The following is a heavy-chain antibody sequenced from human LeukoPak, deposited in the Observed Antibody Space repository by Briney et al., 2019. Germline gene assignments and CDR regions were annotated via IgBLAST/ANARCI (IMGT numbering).Heavy chain of an antibody. J-gene: IGHJ4*02. CDR1: GFTFSSYA. CDR3: AKDRIPDGKYSIDF. Sequence: GGSLRLSCAASGFTFSSYAMSWVRQAPGKGLEWVSVIVGDGGGIHYADSVSGRFTISRDNSRNTLYLQMNSLRVEDTAVYYCAKDRIPDGKYSIDFWGQGTLVTVSS. CDR2: IVGDGGGI. V-gene: IGHV3-23*01. D-gene: IGHD5-24*01.